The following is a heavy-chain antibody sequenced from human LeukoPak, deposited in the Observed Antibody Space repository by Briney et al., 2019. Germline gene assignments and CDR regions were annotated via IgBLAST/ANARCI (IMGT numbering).Heavy chain of an antibody. Sequence: PLRLSCAASGFTFDDYAMHWVRQAPGKGLEWVSGISWNSGSIGYADSVKGRFTISRDNAKNSLYLQMNSLRAEDTAVYYCARELNRGYSSTHIDYWGQGTLVTVSS. V-gene: IGHV3-9*01. CDR2: ISWNSGSI. D-gene: IGHD6-13*01. J-gene: IGHJ4*02. CDR1: GFTFDDYA. CDR3: ARELNRGYSSTHIDY.